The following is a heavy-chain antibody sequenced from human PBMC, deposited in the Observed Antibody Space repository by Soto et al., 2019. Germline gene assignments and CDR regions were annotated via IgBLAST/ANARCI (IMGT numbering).Heavy chain of an antibody. CDR3: AREQLRYGSGRDDFDY. Sequence: PGGSLRLSCAASGFTFSDYYMSWIRQAPGKGLEWVSYITSSGSTIYYADSVKGRFTISRDNSKNTLYLQMNSLRAEDTAVYYCAREQLRYGSGRDDFDYWGQGTRVTVSS. V-gene: IGHV3-11*04. J-gene: IGHJ4*02. CDR2: ITSSGSTI. D-gene: IGHD3-10*01. CDR1: GFTFSDYY.